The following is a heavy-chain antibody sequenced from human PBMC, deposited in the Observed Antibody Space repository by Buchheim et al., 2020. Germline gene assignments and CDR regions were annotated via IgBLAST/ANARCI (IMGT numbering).Heavy chain of an antibody. D-gene: IGHD6-19*01. V-gene: IGHV4-39*01. Sequence: QVQLRESGPGLLKPSETLSLTCSVSGDSINSCNLSADGLNYGGYYWCWIRQAPGKPLEWIASVSYRGSTFYNPSLKSRVAISADPSKNQCSLKLYSVTAADTAVYYCVGPRLTYAGGWYYIDYWGQG. CDR1: GDSINSCNLSADGLNYGGYY. J-gene: IGHJ4*02. CDR3: VGPRLTYAGGWYYIDY. CDR2: VSYRGST.